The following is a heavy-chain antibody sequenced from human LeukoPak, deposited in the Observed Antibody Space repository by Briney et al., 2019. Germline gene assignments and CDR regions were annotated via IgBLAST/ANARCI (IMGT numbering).Heavy chain of an antibody. Sequence: GGSLRLSCAVSGFTVSSNSMSWVRQAPGKGLEWVSFIYSGTIHYSDSVKGRFTISRDNSKNTLYLQMNSLRAEDTAVYYCARRAGAYSHPYDYWGQGTLVTVSS. CDR2: IYSGTI. CDR1: GFTVSSNS. D-gene: IGHD4/OR15-4a*01. J-gene: IGHJ4*02. V-gene: IGHV3-53*01. CDR3: ARRAGAYSHPYDY.